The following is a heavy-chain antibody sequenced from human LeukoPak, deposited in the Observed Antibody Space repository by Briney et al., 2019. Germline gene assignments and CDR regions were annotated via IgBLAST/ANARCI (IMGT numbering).Heavy chain of an antibody. CDR1: GFTFSSYS. J-gene: IGHJ3*02. D-gene: IGHD6-19*01. CDR3: ARDRSGGDAFDI. Sequence: GGSLRLSCAASGFTFSSYSMNWVRQAPGKGLEWVSSISSSSSYIYYADSVKGRFTISRDNAKSSLYLQMNSLRAEDTAVYYCARDRSGGDAFDIWGQGTMVTVSS. CDR2: ISSSSSYI. V-gene: IGHV3-21*01.